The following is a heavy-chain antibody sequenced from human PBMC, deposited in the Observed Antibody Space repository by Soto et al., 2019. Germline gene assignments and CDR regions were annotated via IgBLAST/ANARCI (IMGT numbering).Heavy chain of an antibody. J-gene: IGHJ4*02. CDR3: ERDWGTYSSSGKVDY. D-gene: IGHD6-13*01. CDR1: GFTFNTYA. CDR2: ISSDGSNK. V-gene: IGHV3-30-3*01. Sequence: GGSLRLSCAASGFTFNTYAMHWVRQAPGKGLEWLSIISSDGSNKYYADSVKGRFTISRDNAKNSLYLQMNSLRAEDTAVYYCERDWGTYSSSGKVDYWGQGTLVNVSS.